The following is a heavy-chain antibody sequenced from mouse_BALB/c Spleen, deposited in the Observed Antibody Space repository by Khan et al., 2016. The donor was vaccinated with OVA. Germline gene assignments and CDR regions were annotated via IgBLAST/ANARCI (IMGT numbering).Heavy chain of an antibody. Sequence: EVQLEVSGGDLVKPGGSLKLSCAASGFTFSTYGMSWVRQTPDKRLEWVATVSTGGGYTYYPDSVKGRFTISRDNAKNTLYLQMSGLKSEDTAMFYCTRLAYYYDSGGFAYWGQGTLVTVSA. V-gene: IGHV5-6*01. CDR2: VSTGGGYT. D-gene: IGHD1-1*01. CDR1: GFTFSTYG. J-gene: IGHJ3*01. CDR3: TRLAYYYDSGGFAY.